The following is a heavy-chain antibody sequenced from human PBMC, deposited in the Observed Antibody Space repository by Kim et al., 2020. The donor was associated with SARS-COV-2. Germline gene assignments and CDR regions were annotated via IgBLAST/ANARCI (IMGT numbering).Heavy chain of an antibody. V-gene: IGHV3-9*01. CDR3: AKADPADYYGVDV. D-gene: IGHD2-2*01. CDR2: ISWNSGSI. Sequence: GGSLRLSCAASGFTFDDYAMHWVRQAPGKGLEWVSGISWNSGSIGYADSVKGRFTISRDNAKNSLYLQMNSLRAEDTALYYCAKADPADYYGVDVWGQGTTVTVSS. CDR1: GFTFDDYA. J-gene: IGHJ6*02.